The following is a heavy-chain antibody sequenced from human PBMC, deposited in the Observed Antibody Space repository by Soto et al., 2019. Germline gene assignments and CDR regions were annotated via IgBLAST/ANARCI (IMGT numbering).Heavy chain of an antibody. V-gene: IGHV3-74*01. J-gene: IGHJ6*03. Sequence: EVQLVESGGGLVQPGGSLRLSCTASGFPLSDYWMHWVRQAPGKGLVWVSRINSDGSSRTYADPVKGRFTISRDNAQNTVYLQMNSLGADDTGAYYCARGGMTTAQYYYFMDVWGKGTTVTVAS. CDR2: INSDGSSR. CDR3: ARGGMTTAQYYYFMDV. D-gene: IGHD4-17*01. CDR1: GFPLSDYW.